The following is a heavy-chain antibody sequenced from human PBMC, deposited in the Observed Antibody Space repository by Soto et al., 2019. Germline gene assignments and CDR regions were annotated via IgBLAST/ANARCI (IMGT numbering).Heavy chain of an antibody. CDR3: AKDSPIVGATLGYYYGMDV. CDR1: GFTFSSYA. J-gene: IGHJ6*02. Sequence: PGGSLRLSCAASGFTFSSYAMSWVRQAPGKGLEWVSAISGSGGSTYYADSVKGRFTISRDNSKNTLYLQMNSLRAEDTAVYYCAKDSPIVGATLGYYYGMDVWGQGTKVTVSS. D-gene: IGHD1-26*01. CDR2: ISGSGGST. V-gene: IGHV3-23*01.